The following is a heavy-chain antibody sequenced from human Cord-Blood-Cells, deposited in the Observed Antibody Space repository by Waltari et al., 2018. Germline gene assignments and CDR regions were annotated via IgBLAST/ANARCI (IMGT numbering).Heavy chain of an antibody. V-gene: IGHV5-51*01. J-gene: IGHJ6*02. D-gene: IGHD4-17*01. CDR1: GYSFTSYW. CDR3: ARLLSNGDYYYYYGMDV. CDR2: IYPGDSET. Sequence: EVQLVQSGAEVKKPGESLKISCKGSGYSFTSYWIGWVRQMPGKGLEWMGIIYPGDSETGYSPSCQGQVTISADKSISTAYLQWSSLKASDTAMYYCARLLSNGDYYYYYGMDVWGQGTTVTVSS.